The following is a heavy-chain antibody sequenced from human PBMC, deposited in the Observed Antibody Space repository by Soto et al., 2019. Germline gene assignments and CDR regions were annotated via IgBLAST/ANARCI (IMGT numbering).Heavy chain of an antibody. CDR1: GFTFSSYS. J-gene: IGHJ4*02. CDR2: ISSSSSYI. V-gene: IGHV3-21*01. CDR3: ARGSRDGYNSDY. D-gene: IGHD5-12*01. Sequence: PGGSLRLSCAASGFTFSSYSMNWVRQAPGKGLEWVSSISSSSSYIYYADSVKGRFTISRDNAKNSLYPQMNSLRAEDTAVYYCARGSRDGYNSDYWGQGTLVTVSS.